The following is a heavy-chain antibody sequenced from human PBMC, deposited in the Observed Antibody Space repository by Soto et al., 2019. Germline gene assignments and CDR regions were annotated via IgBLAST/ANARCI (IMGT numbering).Heavy chain of an antibody. CDR2: IYYSGST. D-gene: IGHD3-16*01. V-gene: IGHV4-59*01. CDR1: GGSISSYY. J-gene: IGHJ6*02. CDR3: ARGYVRGTARPPHYGMDV. Sequence: PSETLSLTCTVSGGSISSYYWSWIRQPPGKGLEWIGYIYYSGSTNYNPSLKGRVTISVDTSKNQFSLKLSSVTAADTAVYYCARGYVRGTARPPHYGMDVWGQGTKVTVSS.